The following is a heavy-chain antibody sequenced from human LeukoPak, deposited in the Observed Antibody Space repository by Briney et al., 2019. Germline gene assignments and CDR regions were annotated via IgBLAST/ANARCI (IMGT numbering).Heavy chain of an antibody. CDR1: GASISSGGFY. D-gene: IGHD3-3*01. CDR2: IYYSGST. CDR3: ASALWSGFGWFDP. J-gene: IGHJ5*02. V-gene: IGHV4-31*03. Sequence: SQTLSLTCTVSGASISSGGFYWNWILQHPGKGPEWIGYIYYSGSTYYNPSLKTRVTISVDTSKNQFSLKLSSVTAADTAVYYCASALWSGFGWFDPWGQGILVTVSS.